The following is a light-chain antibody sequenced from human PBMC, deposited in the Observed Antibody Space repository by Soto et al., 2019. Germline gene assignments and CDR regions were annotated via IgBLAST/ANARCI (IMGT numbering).Light chain of an antibody. CDR1: RSNIGSNA. J-gene: IGLJ2*01. CDR3: AAWDDSLSGFVV. Sequence: QSVLTQSPSASGTPGQSVTISCSGSRSNIGSNAVNWYQQLPGTAPKLLIYSDNQRPSGVPERFSGSKSGTSASLVISGLQSEDEADYYCAAWDDSLSGFVVFGGGTKLTVL. CDR2: SDN. V-gene: IGLV1-44*01.